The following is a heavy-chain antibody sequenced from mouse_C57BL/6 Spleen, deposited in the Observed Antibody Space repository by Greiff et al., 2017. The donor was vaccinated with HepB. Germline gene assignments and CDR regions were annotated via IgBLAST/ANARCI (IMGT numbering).Heavy chain of an antibody. D-gene: IGHD1-1*01. CDR1: GYTFTDYN. Sequence: VQLKESGPELVKPGASVKMSCKASGYTFTDYNMHWVKQSHGKSLEWIGYINPNNGGTSYNQKFKGKATLTVNKSSSTAYMELRSLTSEDSAVYYCARDYGDYFDYWGQGTTLTVSS. CDR3: ARDYGDYFDY. J-gene: IGHJ2*01. CDR2: INPNNGGT. V-gene: IGHV1-22*01.